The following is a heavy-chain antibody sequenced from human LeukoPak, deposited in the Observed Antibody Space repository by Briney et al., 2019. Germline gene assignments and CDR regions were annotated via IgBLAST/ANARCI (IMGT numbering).Heavy chain of an antibody. J-gene: IGHJ4*02. CDR3: AKGSYYGSGSYADH. CDR2: IWYDGSNK. V-gene: IGHV3-33*06. D-gene: IGHD3-10*01. Sequence: GGSLRLSCAASGFTFSSYGMHWVRQAPGKGLEWVAVIWYDGSNKYYADSVKGRFTISRDNSKNTLYLQMNSLRAEDTAVYYCAKGSYYGSGSYADHWGQGTLVTVSS. CDR1: GFTFSSYG.